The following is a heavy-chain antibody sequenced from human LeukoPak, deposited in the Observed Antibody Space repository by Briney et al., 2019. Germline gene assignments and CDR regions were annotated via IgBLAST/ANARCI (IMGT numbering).Heavy chain of an antibody. CDR2: ISSSGSTI. V-gene: IGHV3-48*03. CDR1: GFTFSSYE. CDR3: ARVEEDAFDI. J-gene: IGHJ3*02. Sequence: GGSLRLSCAASGFTFSSYEMNWVRQAPGKGLEWVSYISSSGSTIYYADSVKGRCTISRDNAKNSLYLQMNSLRAEDTAVYYCARVEEDAFDIWGQGTMVTVSS.